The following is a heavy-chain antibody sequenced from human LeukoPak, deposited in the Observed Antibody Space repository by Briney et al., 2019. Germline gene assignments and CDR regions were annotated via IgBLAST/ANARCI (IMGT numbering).Heavy chain of an antibody. V-gene: IGHV1-8*01. D-gene: IGHD4-17*01. CDR2: MNINSGNT. Sequence: GASVKLSRTASGYTFTSYDINWVRQAPGPGLEWMGWMNINSGNTGYAQKFQGRVTMTRNTPISTAYMELSSLRCEDTAVYYCARGEGDYVDYVQDYWGEGTLVTVSS. J-gene: IGHJ4*02. CDR1: GYTFTSYD. CDR3: ARGEGDYVDYVQDY.